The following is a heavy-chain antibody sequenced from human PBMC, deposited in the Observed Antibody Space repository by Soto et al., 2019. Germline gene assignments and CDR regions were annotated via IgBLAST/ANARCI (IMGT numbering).Heavy chain of an antibody. D-gene: IGHD5-18*01. CDR3: ARHNIPDTARANLDWFDP. CDR1: GPSISSSSHY. J-gene: IGHJ5*02. CDR2: IYYSGST. V-gene: IGHV4-39*01. Sequence: SATLSLTCTLSGPSISSSSHYWAWIPHPPGKGLEWIGSIYYSGSTYYNPSLKSRFTVSVDTSKNQFSLKLSSVTSADTAVYDCARHNIPDTARANLDWFDPWLQGTLVTVS.